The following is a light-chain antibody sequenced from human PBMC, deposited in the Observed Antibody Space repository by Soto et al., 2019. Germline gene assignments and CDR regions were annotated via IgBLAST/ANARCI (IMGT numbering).Light chain of an antibody. CDR2: GAS. Sequence: EIVMTQSPATLSVSPGERATLSCRASQSVGRNLAWYQQRPGQAPRRLIDGASDRVTGIPGRFSGSGSGTEFTLIISSLQSEDFAVYYCQQYNEWPWTFGQGTKVESK. CDR1: QSVGRN. CDR3: QQYNEWPWT. V-gene: IGKV3-15*01. J-gene: IGKJ1*01.